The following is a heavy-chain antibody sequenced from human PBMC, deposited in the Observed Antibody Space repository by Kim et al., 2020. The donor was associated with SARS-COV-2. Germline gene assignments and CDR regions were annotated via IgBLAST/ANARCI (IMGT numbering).Heavy chain of an antibody. CDR3: ARVTRFTMVRGVITWFDP. CDR2: IYYSGST. V-gene: IGHV4-59*01. D-gene: IGHD3-10*01. Sequence: SETLSLTCTVSGGSISSYYWSWIRQPPWKGLEWIGYIYYSGSTNYNPSLKSRVTISVDTSKNRFSLKLSSVTAADTAVYYCARVTRFTMVRGVITWFDPWGQGTRVTVSS. CDR1: GGSISSYY. J-gene: IGHJ5*02.